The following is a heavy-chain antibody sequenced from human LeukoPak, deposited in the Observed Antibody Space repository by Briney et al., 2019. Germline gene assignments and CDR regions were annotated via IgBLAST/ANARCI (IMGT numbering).Heavy chain of an antibody. CDR3: ASTGITMVRGVIISRFDP. D-gene: IGHD3-10*01. Sequence: ASVKVSCKASGYTITGYYMHWVRQAPGQGLEWMGWINPNSGGTNYAQKFQGRVTMTRDTSISTAYMELSRLRSDDTAVYYCASTGITMVRGVIISRFDPWGQGTLVTVSS. CDR1: GYTITGYY. V-gene: IGHV1-2*02. CDR2: INPNSGGT. J-gene: IGHJ5*02.